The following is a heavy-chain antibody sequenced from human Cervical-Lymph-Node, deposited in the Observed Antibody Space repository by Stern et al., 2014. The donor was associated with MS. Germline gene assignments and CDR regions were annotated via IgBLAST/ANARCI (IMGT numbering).Heavy chain of an antibody. Sequence: QVKLQESGPGLVKPSQTLSLTCTVSGGSITSGDYYWSWIRQPPGKGLEWIGYIFYTGSTYYNPSLKSRLTISVDTSKNQFSLNLSSVTAADTAVYYCARDRSYYFFDYWGQGTLVTVSS. CDR2: IFYTGST. D-gene: IGHD3-10*01. V-gene: IGHV4-30-4*01. CDR3: ARDRSYYFFDY. CDR1: GGSITSGDYY. J-gene: IGHJ4*02.